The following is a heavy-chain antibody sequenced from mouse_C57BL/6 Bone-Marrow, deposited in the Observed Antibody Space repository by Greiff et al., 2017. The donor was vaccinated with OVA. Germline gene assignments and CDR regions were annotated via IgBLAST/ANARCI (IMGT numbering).Heavy chain of an antibody. CDR2: INPSNGGT. CDR3: ARGGTYYGSSLWSFDV. V-gene: IGHV1-53*01. J-gene: IGHJ1*03. Sequence: VQLQQPGTELVKPGASVKLSCKASGYTFTSYWMHWVKQRPGQGLEWIGNINPSNGGTNYNEKFKGKATLTVDKSSSTAYMELRSLTSEDTAVYYCARGGTYYGSSLWSFDVWGTGTTVTVSS. D-gene: IGHD1-1*01. CDR1: GYTFTSYW.